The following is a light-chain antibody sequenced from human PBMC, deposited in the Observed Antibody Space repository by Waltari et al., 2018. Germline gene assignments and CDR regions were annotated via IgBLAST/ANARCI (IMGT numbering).Light chain of an antibody. CDR2: GAP. Sequence: DIQMTQSPSSLSASVGDRVTIPCRASQSISSYLNWYQQKPGKAPKLLIYGAPSLQSGVPSRFSGSGSGTSFTLTISSLQPEDFATYFCQQGYSTPFFFGQGTKLEIK. J-gene: IGKJ2*01. V-gene: IGKV1-39*01. CDR1: QSISSY. CDR3: QQGYSTPFF.